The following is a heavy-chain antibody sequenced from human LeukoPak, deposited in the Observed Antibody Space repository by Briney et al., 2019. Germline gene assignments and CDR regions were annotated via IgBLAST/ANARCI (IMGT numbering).Heavy chain of an antibody. V-gene: IGHV1-18*01. CDR3: ARVGGITGTTLGEEFGY. CDR2: ISTYNGNT. Sequence: ASVKLSCKASGYTFTSYGISWVRQAPGQGLEWMGWISTYNGNTNYAQKLQGRVTMTTDTSTSTAYMELRSLRSDDTAVYYCARVGGITGTTLGEEFGYWGQGTLVTVSS. J-gene: IGHJ4*02. CDR1: GYTFTSYG. D-gene: IGHD1-7*01.